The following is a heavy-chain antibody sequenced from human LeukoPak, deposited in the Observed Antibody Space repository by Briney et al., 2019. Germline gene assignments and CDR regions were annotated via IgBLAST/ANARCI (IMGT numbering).Heavy chain of an antibody. CDR2: ISSSGDIV. CDR1: GVTLSEYY. D-gene: IGHD5-12*01. V-gene: IGHV3-11*01. CDR3: AREIVAGTFDY. Sequence: GGSLRLSCAASGVTLSEYYMSWIRQAPGKGLEWVADISSSGDIVSYGESVQGRFTISRDNAKDSLSLQLNSLRADDTAVYYCAREIVAGTFDYWGQGTLVTVSS. J-gene: IGHJ4*02.